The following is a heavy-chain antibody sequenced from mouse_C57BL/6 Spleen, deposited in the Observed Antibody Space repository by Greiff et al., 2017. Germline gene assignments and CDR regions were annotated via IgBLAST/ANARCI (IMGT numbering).Heavy chain of an antibody. CDR2: IWRGGST. CDR1: GFSLTSYG. CDR3: AKKGDWVYAMDY. V-gene: IGHV2-5*01. Sequence: VKVVESGPGLVQPSQSLSITCTVSGFSLTSYGVHWVRQSPGKGLEWLGVIWRGGSTDYNAAFMSRLSITKDNSKSQVFFKMNSLQADDTAIYYCAKKGDWVYAMDYWGQGTSVTVSS. D-gene: IGHD4-1*01. J-gene: IGHJ4*01.